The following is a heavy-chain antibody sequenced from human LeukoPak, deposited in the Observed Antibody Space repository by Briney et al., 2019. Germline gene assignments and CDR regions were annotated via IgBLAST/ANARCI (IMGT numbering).Heavy chain of an antibody. J-gene: IGHJ4*02. D-gene: IGHD5-24*01. CDR2: ISGSSSST. Sequence: GGSLRLSCAASGFTFSTYAMNWVRQAPGKGLEWVSAISGSSSSTYYADSVKGRFTISRDNSKNTLYLQMNSLRAEDTAMYYCAACGDGYNFFDYWGQGTLVTVSS. CDR3: AACGDGYNFFDY. V-gene: IGHV3-23*01. CDR1: GFTFSTYA.